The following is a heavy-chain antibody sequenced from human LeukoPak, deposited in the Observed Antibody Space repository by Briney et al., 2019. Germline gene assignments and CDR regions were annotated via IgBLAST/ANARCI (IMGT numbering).Heavy chain of an antibody. CDR1: GFTFDDYA. Sequence: GGSLRLSCAASGFTFDDYAMHGVRQAPGKGLEWVSLISGDGGSTYYADSVKGRFTISRDNSKNSLYLQMNSLRTEDTALYYCAKERHGENWFDPWGQGTLVTVSS. CDR2: ISGDGGST. J-gene: IGHJ5*02. D-gene: IGHD4-17*01. CDR3: AKERHGENWFDP. V-gene: IGHV3-43*02.